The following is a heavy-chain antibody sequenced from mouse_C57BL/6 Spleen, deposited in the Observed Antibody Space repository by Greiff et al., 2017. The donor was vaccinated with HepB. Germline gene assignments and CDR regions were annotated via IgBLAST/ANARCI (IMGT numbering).Heavy chain of an antibody. CDR2: ISSGGSYT. D-gene: IGHD2-1*01. V-gene: IGHV5-6*01. Sequence: EVQVVESGGDLVKPGGSLKLSCAASGFTFSSYGMSWVRQTPDKRLEWVATISSGGSYTYYPDSVKGRFTISRDNAKNTLYLQMSSLKSEDTAMYYCARQGGNWRYFDVWGTGTTVTVSS. J-gene: IGHJ1*03. CDR3: ARQGGNWRYFDV. CDR1: GFTFSSYG.